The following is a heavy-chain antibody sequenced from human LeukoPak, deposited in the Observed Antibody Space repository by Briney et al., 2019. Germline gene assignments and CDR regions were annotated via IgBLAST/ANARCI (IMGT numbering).Heavy chain of an antibody. J-gene: IGHJ4*02. CDR2: INPSDGRT. D-gene: IGHD2-2*01. CDR3: ATDGSSTDDYYFDY. Sequence: ASVKVSCKASGYTFTSYYMHWARQAPGQGLEWMGIINPSDGRTIYAQKFQGRVIMTRDTSTSTVYMDLSSLRSEDTAVYYCATDGSSTDDYYFDYWGQGTLVTVSS. V-gene: IGHV1-46*01. CDR1: GYTFTSYY.